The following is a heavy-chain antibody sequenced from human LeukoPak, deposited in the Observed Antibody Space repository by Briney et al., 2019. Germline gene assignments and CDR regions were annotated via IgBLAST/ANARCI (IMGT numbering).Heavy chain of an antibody. CDR1: GYRFTNYW. D-gene: IGHD3-10*01. CDR3: ARHRGPHVPMSYYYYMDV. J-gene: IGHJ6*03. Sequence: GESLKISCHGFGYRFTNYWIGWVRQMPGKGLEWMGIIYPGDSDTRYSPSFRGQVTISADKSISTAYLQWSSLKASDTAMYYCARHRGPHVPMSYYYYMDVWGKGTPVTVSS. CDR2: IYPGDSDT. V-gene: IGHV5-51*01.